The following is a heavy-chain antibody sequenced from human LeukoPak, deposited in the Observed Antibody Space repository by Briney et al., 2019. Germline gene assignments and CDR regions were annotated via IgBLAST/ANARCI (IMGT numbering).Heavy chain of an antibody. Sequence: GRSLRLSCAAFGFTFDDYAMHWVRQAPGKGLEWVAGINRNSASIGYAGSVKGRFTISRDNAKNSLYLQISSLRAEDTALYYCAKDDYNGSVDYWGQGTLVTVSS. V-gene: IGHV3-9*01. CDR1: GFTFDDYA. D-gene: IGHD4-11*01. CDR3: AKDDYNGSVDY. J-gene: IGHJ4*02. CDR2: INRNSASI.